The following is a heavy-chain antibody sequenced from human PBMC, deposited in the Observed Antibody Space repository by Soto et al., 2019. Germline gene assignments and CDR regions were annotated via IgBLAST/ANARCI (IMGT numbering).Heavy chain of an antibody. J-gene: IGHJ5*02. CDR1: GFTFSSYA. CDR2: ISYDGSNK. Sequence: QVQLVESGGGVVQPGRSLRLSCAASGFTFSSYAMHWVRQAPGKGLEWVAVISYDGSNKYYADSVKGRFTISRGNSKNPLYLQMNGRRAEDTAVYYGARDSLGIAVAGTFLFDPWGQGTLVTVSS. CDR3: ARDSLGIAVAGTFLFDP. D-gene: IGHD6-19*01. V-gene: IGHV3-30-3*01.